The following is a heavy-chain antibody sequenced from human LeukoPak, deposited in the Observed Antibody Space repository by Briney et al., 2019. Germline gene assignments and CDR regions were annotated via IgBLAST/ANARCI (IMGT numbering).Heavy chain of an antibody. CDR3: AIVVAARQGTIDP. CDR2: ISGSGDTT. V-gene: IGHV3-23*01. Sequence: PGGSLRLSCASSGVTFSSYAMSWVRQAPGRGLEGVSAISGSGDTTSYADSVKGRFTISRDNSKSTLYVQMNSLRAEDTAVYYCAIVVAARQGTIDPWGQGTLVTISS. CDR1: GVTFSSYA. J-gene: IGHJ5*02. D-gene: IGHD6-6*01.